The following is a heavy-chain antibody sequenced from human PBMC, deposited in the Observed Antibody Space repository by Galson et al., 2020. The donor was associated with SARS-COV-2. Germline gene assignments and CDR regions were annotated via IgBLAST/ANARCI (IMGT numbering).Heavy chain of an antibody. Sequence: QLGESLKISCAASGFTFSSYAMHWVRQAPGKGLEWVAVISYDGSNKYYADSVKGRFTISRDNSKNTLYLQMNSLRAEDTAVYYCARPYSGSYFGYFDYWGQGTLVTVSS. CDR1: GFTFSSYA. V-gene: IGHV3-30*04. CDR3: ARPYSGSYFGYFDY. J-gene: IGHJ4*02. D-gene: IGHD1-26*01. CDR2: ISYDGSNK.